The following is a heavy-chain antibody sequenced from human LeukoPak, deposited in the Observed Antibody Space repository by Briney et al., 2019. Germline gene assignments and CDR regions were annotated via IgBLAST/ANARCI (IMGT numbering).Heavy chain of an antibody. J-gene: IGHJ4*02. V-gene: IGHV3-23*01. D-gene: IGHD3-10*01. CDR2: ISSSGGST. CDR3: AKDSYGSGSSDY. CDR1: GFTFSNYA. Sequence: PGGSLKLSCAASGFTFSNYAMSWVRQAPGKGLEWVSAISSSGGSTYYTDSVKGRFTISRDNSKNTLYLQMNSLRAEDTAVYYCAKDSYGSGSSDYWGQGTLVTVSS.